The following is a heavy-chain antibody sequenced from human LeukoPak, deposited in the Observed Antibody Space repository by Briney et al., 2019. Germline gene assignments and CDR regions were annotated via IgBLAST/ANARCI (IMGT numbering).Heavy chain of an antibody. V-gene: IGHV4-34*01. CDR1: GGTFSGYS. J-gene: IGHJ4*02. Sequence: SETLSLTCTVYGGTFSGYSWSWIRQAPGKGLEWIGEINHSGSTNYNPSLKSRVTISVDTSKNQFSLKLSSVTAADTAVYYCARLDLYYDFWSGYPRWGQGTLVTVSS. CDR3: ARLDLYYDFWSGYPR. CDR2: INHSGST. D-gene: IGHD3-3*01.